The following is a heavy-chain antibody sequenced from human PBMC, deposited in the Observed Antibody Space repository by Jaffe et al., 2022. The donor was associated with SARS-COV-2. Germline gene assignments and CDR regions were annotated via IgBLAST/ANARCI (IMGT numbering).Heavy chain of an antibody. Sequence: DVQLVESGGGLVQPGGSLRLSCAASGFSFSDYWMSWVRQAPGKGLEWVANIKQDGGEKYYADSVKGRFTISRDNGKKSLYLQMSSLRGEDTAVYYCARDATVHWGIWGQGTMVTVSS. CDR3: ARDATVHWGI. V-gene: IGHV3-7*01. D-gene: IGHD7-27*01. J-gene: IGHJ3*02. CDR1: GFSFSDYW. CDR2: IKQDGGEK.